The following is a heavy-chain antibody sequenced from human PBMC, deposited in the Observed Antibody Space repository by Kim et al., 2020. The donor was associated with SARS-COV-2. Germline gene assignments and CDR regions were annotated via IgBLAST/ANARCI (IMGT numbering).Heavy chain of an antibody. J-gene: IGHJ4*02. V-gene: IGHV4-34*01. CDR3: ASTYYYGSGSYTYFDY. D-gene: IGHD3-10*01. Sequence: SLKSRVTISVDTSKNQFSLKLSSVTAAATAVYYCASTYYYGSGSYTYFDYWGQGTLVTVSS.